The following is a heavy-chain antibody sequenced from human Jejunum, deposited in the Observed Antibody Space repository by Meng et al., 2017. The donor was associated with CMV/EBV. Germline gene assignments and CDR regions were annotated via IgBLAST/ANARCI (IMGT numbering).Heavy chain of an antibody. CDR2: IYESGST. V-gene: IGHV4-30-4*01. D-gene: IGHD1-14*01. Sequence: VSGDSISRGDSYWSWTRQPPGKGLEWIGYIYESGSTSYNPSLESRVTISVDTSKNQFSLKVMSVTAADTAVYYCARGGTNSYYFDYWGQGTLVTVSS. CDR1: GDSISRGDSY. J-gene: IGHJ4*02. CDR3: ARGGTNSYYFDY.